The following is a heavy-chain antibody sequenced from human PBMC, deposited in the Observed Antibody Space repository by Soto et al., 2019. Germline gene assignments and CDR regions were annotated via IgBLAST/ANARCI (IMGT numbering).Heavy chain of an antibody. J-gene: IGHJ6*02. CDR1: GVSISSGGYS. CDR3: ARDYYGMDV. V-gene: IGHV4-30-2*06. Sequence: TLGPSCPVSGVSISSGGYSWTWIRQSPGKGLEWIGYTYQSGIAYYNPSLKSRVTISVDRSKNQFSLNLTSVTAADTAVYYCARDYYGMDVWGQGTTVTVSS. CDR2: TYQSGIA.